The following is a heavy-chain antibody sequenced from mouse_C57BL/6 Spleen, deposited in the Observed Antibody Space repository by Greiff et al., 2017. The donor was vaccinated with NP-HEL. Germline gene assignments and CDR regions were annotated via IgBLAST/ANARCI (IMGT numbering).Heavy chain of an antibody. CDR1: GYTFTSYW. Sequence: QVQLKESGTELVKPGASVKLSCKASGYTFTSYWMHWVKQRPGQGLEWIGNINPSNGGTNYNEKFKSKATLTVDKSSSTAYMQLSSLTSEDSAVYYCARDDYYGSSYVGYFDYWGQGTTLTVSS. CDR2: INPSNGGT. J-gene: IGHJ2*01. CDR3: ARDDYYGSSYVGYFDY. V-gene: IGHV1-53*01. D-gene: IGHD1-1*01.